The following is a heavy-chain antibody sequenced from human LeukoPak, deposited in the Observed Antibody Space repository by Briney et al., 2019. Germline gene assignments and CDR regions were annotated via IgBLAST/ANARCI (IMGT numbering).Heavy chain of an antibody. J-gene: IGHJ4*02. CDR3: AGGQSGSSGWYGLKPFDY. CDR1: GFTFGRSA. Sequence: TSVKVSCKASGFTFGRSAVQWVRQARGQRLEWIGWIVVGSGNTNYAQKFQERVTITRDMSTSTAYMELSSLRSEDTAVYYCAGGQSGSSGWYGLKPFDYWGQGTLVTVSS. D-gene: IGHD6-19*01. CDR2: IVVGSGNT. V-gene: IGHV1-58*01.